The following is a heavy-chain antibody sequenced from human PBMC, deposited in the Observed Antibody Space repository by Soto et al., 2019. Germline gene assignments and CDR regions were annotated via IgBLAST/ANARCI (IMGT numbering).Heavy chain of an antibody. Sequence: GGSLRLSCAASGFTFSSFGIHWVRQAPGKGLEWVAVISYDGSTKYYADSVKGRFTISRDNSRNTLYLQMNSLRAEDTAVYYCAKVSDFEQWLVNWFDPWGQGTLVTVSS. CDR2: ISYDGSTK. J-gene: IGHJ5*02. CDR1: GFTFSSFG. CDR3: AKVSDFEQWLVNWFDP. V-gene: IGHV3-30*18. D-gene: IGHD6-19*01.